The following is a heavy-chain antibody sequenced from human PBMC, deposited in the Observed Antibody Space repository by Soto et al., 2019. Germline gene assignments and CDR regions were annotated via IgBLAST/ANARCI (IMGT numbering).Heavy chain of an antibody. CDR3: APRGYYDSSGPVDY. D-gene: IGHD3-22*01. Sequence: QPGGSLRLSCAASGFTFSSYAMSWVRQAPGKGLEWVSAISGSGGSTYYADSVKGRFTISRDNSKNTLYLQMNSLRAEDTAVYYCAPRGYYDSSGPVDYWGQGTLVTVSS. V-gene: IGHV3-23*01. CDR1: GFTFSSYA. J-gene: IGHJ4*02. CDR2: ISGSGGST.